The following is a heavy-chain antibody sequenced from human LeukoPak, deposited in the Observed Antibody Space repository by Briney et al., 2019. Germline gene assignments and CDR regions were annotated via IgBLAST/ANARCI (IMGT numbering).Heavy chain of an antibody. CDR1: GGSISSGGYY. D-gene: IGHD3-3*01. CDR2: IYYSGST. V-gene: IGHV4-31*03. Sequence: SQTLSLTCTVSGGSISSGGYYWSWIRQHPGKGLEWIGYIYYSGSTYYNPSLKSRVTISVDTSKNQFSLKLSSVTAVDTAVYYCARSSDFWTDYWGQGTLVTVSS. CDR3: ARSSDFWTDY. J-gene: IGHJ4*02.